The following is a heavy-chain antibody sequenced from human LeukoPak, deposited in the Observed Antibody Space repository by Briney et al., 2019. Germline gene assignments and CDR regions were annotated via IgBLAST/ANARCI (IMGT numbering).Heavy chain of an antibody. CDR1: GFTFSSYG. CDR3: AKDKGMATIDY. D-gene: IGHD5-24*01. CDR2: ISYDGSNK. J-gene: IGHJ4*02. Sequence: GGSLRLSCAASGFTFSSYGMHWVRQAPGKGLEWVAVISYDGSNKYYADSVKGRFTISRDNSKNTLYLQMNSLRAEDTAVYYCAKDKGMATIDYWGQGTLVTVSS. V-gene: IGHV3-30*18.